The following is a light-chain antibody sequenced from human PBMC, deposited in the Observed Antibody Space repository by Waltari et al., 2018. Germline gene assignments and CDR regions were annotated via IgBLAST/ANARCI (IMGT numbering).Light chain of an antibody. CDR2: NVS. CDR1: SSDVGGYNY. Sequence: QSALTQPRSLSGSPRQSVTISCPGTSSDVGGYNYVSWYQQYPGRAPKVVMYNVSKRPSGVPDRFSGSKSGNTASLTISGFQAEDEADYDCCSYAGNYLRVFGGGTRLTVL. CDR3: CSYAGNYLRV. J-gene: IGLJ3*02. V-gene: IGLV2-11*01.